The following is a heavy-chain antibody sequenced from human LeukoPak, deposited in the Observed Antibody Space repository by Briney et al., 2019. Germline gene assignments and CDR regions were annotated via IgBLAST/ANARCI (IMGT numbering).Heavy chain of an antibody. CDR2: ISGYGDST. CDR3: AKLIVGRYFDS. Sequence: GGSLRLSCAASGFTFSSYDMSWVRQAPGKGLEWVSRISGYGDSTDYADSVKGRFTISRDNSKNTLYLQMNSLRAEDTALCYCAKLIVGRYFDSWGQGTLVTVSS. CDR1: GFTFSSYD. D-gene: IGHD2-15*01. V-gene: IGHV3-23*01. J-gene: IGHJ4*02.